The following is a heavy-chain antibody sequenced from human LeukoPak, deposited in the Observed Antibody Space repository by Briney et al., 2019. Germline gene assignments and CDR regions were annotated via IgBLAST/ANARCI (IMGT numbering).Heavy chain of an antibody. CDR2: IREERGQE. CDR1: GLTVSNHW. Sequence: GGSLRLSCAASGLTVSNHWMSWVRQAPGKGLEWVANIREERGQEYYVDSVKGRFTISRDNAENLLYLQMNSLRAEDTALYYCARKRPNYFDYWGQGTLVTVSS. V-gene: IGHV3-7*01. J-gene: IGHJ4*02. CDR3: ARKRPNYFDY.